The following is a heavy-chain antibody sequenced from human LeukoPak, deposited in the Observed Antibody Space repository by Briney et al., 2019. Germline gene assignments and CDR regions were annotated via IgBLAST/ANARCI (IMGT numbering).Heavy chain of an antibody. CDR1: GFTFEDYA. CDR3: AKDKGGYGPPRAPYYFDY. V-gene: IGHV3-9*01. J-gene: IGHJ4*02. D-gene: IGHD3-22*01. CDR2: ISWNSGSI. Sequence: GGSLRLSCAASGFTFEDYAMHWVRQAPGKGLEWVSGISWNSGSIGYADSVKGRFTISRDNAKNSLYLQMNSLRAEDTALYYCAKDKGGYGPPRAPYYFDYWGQGTLVTVSS.